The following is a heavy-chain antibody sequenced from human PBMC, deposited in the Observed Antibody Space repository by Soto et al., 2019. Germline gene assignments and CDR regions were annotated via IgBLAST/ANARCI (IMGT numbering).Heavy chain of an antibody. CDR3: VKAITPGSYYNPLHY. CDR2: ISYDGSNK. CDR1: GFTFSRYA. J-gene: IGHJ4*02. Sequence: GGSLRLSCAASGFTFSRYAMHWVRQAPGKGLEWVAVISYDGSNKYYADSVKGRFTISRDNSKNTLYLQMNSLRAEDTAVYYCVKAITPGSYYNPLHYWGQGTRVTVSS. V-gene: IGHV3-30-3*02. D-gene: IGHD3-10*01.